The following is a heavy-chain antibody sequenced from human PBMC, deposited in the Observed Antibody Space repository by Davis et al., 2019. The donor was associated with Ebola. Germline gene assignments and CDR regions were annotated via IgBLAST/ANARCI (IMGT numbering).Heavy chain of an antibody. CDR2: IKQDGSEK. V-gene: IGHV3-7*01. J-gene: IGHJ4*02. D-gene: IGHD5-24*01. CDR1: GFTFSSYW. Sequence: GESLKISCAASGFTFSSYWMSWVRQAPGKGLEWVANIKQDGSEKYYVDSVKGRFTISRDNAKNSLYLQMNSLRAEDTAVYYCARNQLRLFDYWGQGTLVTVSS. CDR3: ARNQLRLFDY.